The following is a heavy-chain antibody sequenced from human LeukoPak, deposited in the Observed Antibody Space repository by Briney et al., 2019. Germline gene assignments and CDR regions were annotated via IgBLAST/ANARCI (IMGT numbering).Heavy chain of an antibody. CDR1: GFTFSDYW. Sequence: GGSLRLSCVASGFTFSDYWMSWVRQAPGKGLECVASIRYDGNEKYYVESVKGRFTSSRDHAKNSLYLQIDSVRAEDTALYFCARDRRRGAAGYGLDVWGQGTTVTVSS. J-gene: IGHJ6*02. CDR3: ARDRRRGAAGYGLDV. D-gene: IGHD1-14*01. V-gene: IGHV3-7*01. CDR2: IRYDGNEK.